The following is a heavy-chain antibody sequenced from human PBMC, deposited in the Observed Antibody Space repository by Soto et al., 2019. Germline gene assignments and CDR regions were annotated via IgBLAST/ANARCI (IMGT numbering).Heavy chain of an antibody. CDR3: ARYYYDSSGYYYERYFDY. D-gene: IGHD3-22*01. CDR2: IYYSGST. J-gene: IGHJ4*02. CDR1: GGSISSSSYY. V-gene: IGHV4-39*01. Sequence: SETLSLTCTVSGGSISSSSYYWGWIRQPPGKGLEWIGSIYYSGSTYYNPSLKSRVTISVDTSKNQFSLKLSSVTAADTAVYYCARYYYDSSGYYYERYFDYWGQGTLVTVSS.